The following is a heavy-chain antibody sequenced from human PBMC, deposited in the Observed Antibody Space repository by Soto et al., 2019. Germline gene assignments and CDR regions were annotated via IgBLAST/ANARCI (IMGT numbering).Heavy chain of an antibody. CDR2: IYPGDSDT. J-gene: IGHJ6*02. Sequence: GESLKISCTGSGYSFTSYLIGWVRQMPGKGLEWMGIIYPGDSDTRYSPSFQGQVTISADKSISTAYLQWSSLKASDTAMYYCARLNRYCSGGSCYSRAYYYGMDVWGQGTTVTVSS. D-gene: IGHD2-15*01. CDR1: GYSFTSYL. V-gene: IGHV5-51*01. CDR3: ARLNRYCSGGSCYSRAYYYGMDV.